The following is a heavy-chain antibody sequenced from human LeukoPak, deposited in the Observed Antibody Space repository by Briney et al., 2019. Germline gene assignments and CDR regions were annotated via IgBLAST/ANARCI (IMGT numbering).Heavy chain of an antibody. CDR2: IIPIFGTA. V-gene: IGHV1-69*06. J-gene: IGHJ4*02. CDR3: ATNRPYSSSWYHY. Sequence: SVKVSCKASGGTFSSYAISWVRQAPGQGLEWMGGIIPIFGTAIYAQKFQGRVTMTEDTSTDTAYMELSSLRSEDTAVYYCATNRPYSSSWYHYWGQGTLVTVSS. D-gene: IGHD6-13*01. CDR1: GGTFSSYA.